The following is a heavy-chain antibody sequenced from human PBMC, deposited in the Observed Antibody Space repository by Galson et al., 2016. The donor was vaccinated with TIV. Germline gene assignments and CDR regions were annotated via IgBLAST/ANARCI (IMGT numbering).Heavy chain of an antibody. CDR3: ARENDHFYYMDV. CDR1: GGSISSFY. Sequence: LSLTCTVSGGSISSFYWSWIRQPPGKGLEWIGYIYYTGNTIYNPSLNNRATISRDTSRNQISLTLISVTAADTAVDYCARENDHFYYMDVCGKGTAVTVSS. CDR2: IYYTGNT. D-gene: IGHD3-16*01. V-gene: IGHV4-59*01. J-gene: IGHJ6*03.